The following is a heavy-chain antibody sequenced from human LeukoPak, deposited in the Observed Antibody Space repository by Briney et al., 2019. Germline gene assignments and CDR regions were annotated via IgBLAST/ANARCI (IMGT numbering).Heavy chain of an antibody. CDR3: ALELGEFGGY. CDR2: MNPNSGNT. CDR1: GYTFTSYY. J-gene: IGHJ4*02. V-gene: IGHV1-8*02. Sequence: ASVKVSCKASGYTFTSYYMHWVRQATGQGLEWMGWMNPNSGNTGYAQKFQGRVTMTRNTSISTAYMELSSLRSEDTAVYYCALELGEFGGYWGQGTLVTVSS. D-gene: IGHD7-27*01.